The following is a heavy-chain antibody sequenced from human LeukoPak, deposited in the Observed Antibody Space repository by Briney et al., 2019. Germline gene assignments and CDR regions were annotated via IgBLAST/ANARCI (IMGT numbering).Heavy chain of an antibody. CDR2: IYYSGST. Sequence: SETLSLTCTVSGGSISSSSYYWGWIRQPPGKGLEWIGSIYYSGSTYYNPSLKSRVTISVDTSKNQFSLKLSSVTAADTAVYYCARHRYSSSWYNYYYMDVWGKGTTVTVSS. CDR3: ARHRYSSSWYNYYYMDV. CDR1: GGSISSSSYY. D-gene: IGHD6-13*01. J-gene: IGHJ6*03. V-gene: IGHV4-39*01.